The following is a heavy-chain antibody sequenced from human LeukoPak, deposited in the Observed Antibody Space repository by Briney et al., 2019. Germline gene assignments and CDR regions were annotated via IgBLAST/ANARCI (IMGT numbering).Heavy chain of an antibody. CDR2: IRYNGNNQ. CDR3: AKDSAFYIDV. CDR1: GFTFSSYG. D-gene: IGHD3-10*01. J-gene: IGHJ6*03. V-gene: IGHV3-30*02. Sequence: GGSLRLSCAASGFTFSSYGMHWVRQAPGKGLEWVAFIRYNGNNQYYADSVKGRFTISRDNSKNTHYLQMNSLKGDDTAVYYCAKDSAFYIDVWGKGTTVIISS.